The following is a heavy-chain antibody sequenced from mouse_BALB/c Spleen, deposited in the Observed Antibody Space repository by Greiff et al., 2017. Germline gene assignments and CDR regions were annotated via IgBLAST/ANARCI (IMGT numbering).Heavy chain of an antibody. CDR3: ARRWDDYDGGDY. V-gene: IGHV1-63*02. J-gene: IGHJ4*01. D-gene: IGHD2-4*01. CDR1: GYTFTNYW. Sequence: QVQLKESGAELVRPGTSVKISCKASGYTFTNYWLGWVKQRPGHGLEWIGDIYPGGGYTNYNEKFKGKATLTADTSSSTAYMQLSSLTSEDSAVYFCARRWDDYDGGDYWGQGTSVTVSS. CDR2: IYPGGGYT.